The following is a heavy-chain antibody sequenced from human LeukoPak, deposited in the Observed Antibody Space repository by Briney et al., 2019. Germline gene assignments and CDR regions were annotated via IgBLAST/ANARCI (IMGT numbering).Heavy chain of an antibody. V-gene: IGHV3-74*03. CDR3: ATLRVFDY. CDR1: GFTFSSYW. D-gene: IGHD4-17*01. CDR2: TNTDGSST. J-gene: IGHJ4*02. Sequence: PGGSLRLSCAASGFTFSSYWMHWVRQAPGKGLVWVSGTNTDGSSTMYADSVKGRFTISRDNAKNSLYLQMNSLRAEDTAVYYCATLRVFDYWGQGTLVTVSS.